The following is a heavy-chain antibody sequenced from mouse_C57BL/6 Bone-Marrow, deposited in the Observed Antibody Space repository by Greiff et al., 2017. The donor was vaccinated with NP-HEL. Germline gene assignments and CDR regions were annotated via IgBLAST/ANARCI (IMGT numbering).Heavy chain of an antibody. D-gene: IGHD2-1*01. J-gene: IGHJ3*01. Sequence: QVQLQQSGPELVKPGASVKILCKASGYAFSSSWMNWVKQRPGKGLEWIGRIYPGDGDTNYNGKFKGKATLTADKSSSTAYMQLSSLTSEDSAVYFFAREVYYGNSFAYWGQGTLVTVSA. V-gene: IGHV1-82*01. CDR2: IYPGDGDT. CDR3: AREVYYGNSFAY. CDR1: GYAFSSSW.